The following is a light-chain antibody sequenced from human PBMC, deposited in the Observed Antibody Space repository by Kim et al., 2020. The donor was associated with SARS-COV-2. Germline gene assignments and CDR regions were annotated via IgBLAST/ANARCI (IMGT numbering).Light chain of an antibody. V-gene: IGKV1-39*01. Sequence: ASVVDRVTITCQTSQNINSHLNWYHQKPVRAPKLLIYAASTLQGGVPSRFSGSGSETDFTLTISSLQPEDFATYFCQQTYISPFTFGPGTKLDIK. CDR1: QNINSH. J-gene: IGKJ3*01. CDR2: AAS. CDR3: QQTYISPFT.